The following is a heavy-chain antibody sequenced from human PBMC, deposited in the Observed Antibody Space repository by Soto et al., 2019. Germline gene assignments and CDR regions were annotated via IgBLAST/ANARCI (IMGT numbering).Heavy chain of an antibody. CDR3: ARGDITGTGRSYFDC. D-gene: IGHD1-20*01. CDR1: GGSISSSSYC. Sequence: QLQLQESGPGLVKPSETLSLTCTVSGGSISSSSYCWGWIRQPPGKGLEWIGSLYCSGSTYYNPSLKARVTISVDTSKSQCSLKVSSVTAADTAVYYCARGDITGTGRSYFDCRGQGTLVAVSS. V-gene: IGHV4-39*01. J-gene: IGHJ4*02. CDR2: LYCSGST.